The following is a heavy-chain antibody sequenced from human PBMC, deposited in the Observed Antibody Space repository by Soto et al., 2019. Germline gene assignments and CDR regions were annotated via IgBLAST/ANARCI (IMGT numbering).Heavy chain of an antibody. V-gene: IGHV1-3*01. Sequence: GVPVKACCKACRYTFTSYSLHWACHATGQRLEWMGWINAVNGNTNYSQTSQGRVTITRDTSASTAYMELSSLRSEDTAVYYCARASVALRFVEWLSHNWFDPRGQRTLVTVTS. CDR1: RYTFTSYS. CDR3: ARASVALRFVEWLSHNWFDP. CDR2: INAVNGNT. D-gene: IGHD3-3*01. J-gene: IGHJ5*02.